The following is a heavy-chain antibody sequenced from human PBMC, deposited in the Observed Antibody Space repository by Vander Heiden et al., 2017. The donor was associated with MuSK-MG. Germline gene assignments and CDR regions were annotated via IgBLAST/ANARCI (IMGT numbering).Heavy chain of an antibody. D-gene: IGHD2-15*01. CDR3: ARALYPGYCSGGSRYGVDY. J-gene: IGHJ4*02. CDR1: GFTFSSYS. CDR2: ISSSSSYI. Sequence: EVQLVESGGGLVKPGGSLRLSCAASGFTFSSYSMNWVRQAPGKGLEWVSSISSSSSYIYYADSVKGRFTISRDNAKNSLYLQMNSLRAEDTAVYYCARALYPGYCSGGSRYGVDYWGQGTLVTVSS. V-gene: IGHV3-21*01.